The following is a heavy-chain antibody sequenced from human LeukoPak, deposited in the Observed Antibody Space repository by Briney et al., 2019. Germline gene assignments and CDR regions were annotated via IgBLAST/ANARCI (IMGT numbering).Heavy chain of an antibody. CDR2: INPNSGGT. J-gene: IGHJ4*02. V-gene: IGHV1-2*02. D-gene: IGHD3-22*01. CDR1: GYTFTGYY. Sequence: ASVKVSCKAFGYTFTGYYMHWVRQAPGQGLEWMGWINPNSGGTNYAQKFQGRVTMTRDTSISTAYMELSRLRSDDTAVYYCARAFHLDDYYDSSGYYLWGQGTLVTVSS. CDR3: ARAFHLDDYYDSSGYYL.